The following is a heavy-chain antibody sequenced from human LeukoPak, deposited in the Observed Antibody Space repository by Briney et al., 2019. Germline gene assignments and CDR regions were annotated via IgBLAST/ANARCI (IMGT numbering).Heavy chain of an antibody. CDR2: ISAYNGNR. CDR3: ARGPSHYFGAGSAPKDFDY. D-gene: IGHD3-10*01. J-gene: IGHJ4*02. V-gene: IGHV1-18*01. CDR1: DYTFNSYG. Sequence: ASVKVSCKASDYTFNSYGIHWVRQAPGQGPEWMGWISAYNGNRDYALKFQGRVTMATDTSTNTAQMELRSLRSDDTAVYYCARGPSHYFGAGSAPKDFDYWGQGTLVIVSS.